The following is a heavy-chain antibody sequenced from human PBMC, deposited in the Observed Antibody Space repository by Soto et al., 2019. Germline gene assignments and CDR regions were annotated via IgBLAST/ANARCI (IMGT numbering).Heavy chain of an antibody. D-gene: IGHD6-19*01. V-gene: IGHV3-49*03. Sequence: GGSLRLSCTASGFTFGDYAMSWFRQAPGKGLEWVGFIRSKAYGGTTEYAASVKGRFTISRDDSKSIAYLQMNSLKTEDTAVYYCTRGGKIAVAATGWSDPWGQGTLVTVSS. CDR2: IRSKAYGGTT. CDR3: TRGGKIAVAATGWSDP. CDR1: GFTFGDYA. J-gene: IGHJ5*02.